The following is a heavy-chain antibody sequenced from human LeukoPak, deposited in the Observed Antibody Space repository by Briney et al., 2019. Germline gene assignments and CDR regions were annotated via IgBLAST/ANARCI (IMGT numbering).Heavy chain of an antibody. V-gene: IGHV4-31*03. CDR3: ARGGYCSSTSCYGRGEY. J-gene: IGHJ4*02. CDR2: IYYSGST. Sequence: SETLSLTCTVSGGSISSGGYYWSWIRQHPGKGLEWIGYIYYSGSTYYNPSLKSRVTISVDTSKNQFSLKLSSVTAADTAVYYCARGGYCSSTSCYGRGEYWGQGTLVTVSS. D-gene: IGHD2-2*01. CDR1: GGSISSGGYY.